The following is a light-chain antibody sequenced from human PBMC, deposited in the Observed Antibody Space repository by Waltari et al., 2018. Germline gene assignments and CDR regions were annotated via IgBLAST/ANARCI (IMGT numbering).Light chain of an antibody. CDR1: QDISNY. Sequence: IQMTQSPSSLSASVGDRVTITCQASQDISNYLNWYQQKPGKAPKLLIHDASKLETGVPSRFSGSQSGTHFTLTISSLQPEDIATYYCQRYDNLPIFAFGPGTKVDVK. CDR2: DAS. CDR3: QRYDNLPIFA. J-gene: IGKJ3*01. V-gene: IGKV1-33*01.